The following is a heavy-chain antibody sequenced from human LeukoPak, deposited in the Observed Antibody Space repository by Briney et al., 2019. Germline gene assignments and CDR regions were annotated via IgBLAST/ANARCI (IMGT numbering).Heavy chain of an antibody. D-gene: IGHD3-3*01. CDR2: INPSGGST. J-gene: IGHJ4*02. V-gene: IGHV1-46*01. Sequence: ASVKVSCKASGYTFTSYYMHWVRQAPGQGLEWMGIINPSGGSTSYAQKFQGRVTMTRDTSTSTVYMELSSLRSEDTAVYYCARTPSVMDYDFPYHFDYWGQGTLVTVSS. CDR1: GYTFTSYY. CDR3: ARTPSVMDYDFPYHFDY.